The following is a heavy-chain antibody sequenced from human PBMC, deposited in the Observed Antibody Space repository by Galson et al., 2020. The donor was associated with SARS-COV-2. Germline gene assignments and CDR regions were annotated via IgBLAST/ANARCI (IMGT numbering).Heavy chain of an antibody. D-gene: IGHD6-25*01. J-gene: IGHJ6*03. CDR3: ARGQRGVPILYYYFSMDV. Sequence: SETLSLTCAVYGGSFSNYYWTWIRQPPGKGLEWIGEINQSGNTNYKSSLKSRIAISLDTSKNQFSLKLSSVTAADTAIYYCARGQRGVPILYYYFSMDVWGRGTTVTVSS. CDR2: INQSGNT. V-gene: IGHV4-34*01. CDR1: GGSFSNYY.